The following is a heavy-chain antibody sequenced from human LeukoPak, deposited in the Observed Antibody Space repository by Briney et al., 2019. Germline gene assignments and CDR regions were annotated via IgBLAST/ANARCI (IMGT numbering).Heavy chain of an antibody. V-gene: IGHV3-7*01. CDR2: IKQDGSEK. J-gene: IGHJ4*02. D-gene: IGHD1-14*01. CDR3: ASSRTRTDY. Sequence: GGSLRLSCAASGFTFSHYWMSWVRQAPGKGLEWVANIKQDGSEKYYVDSVKGRFTISRDNAKNSLYLQMNSLRAEDTAVYYCASSRTRTDYWGQGTLVTVSS. CDR1: GFTFSHYW.